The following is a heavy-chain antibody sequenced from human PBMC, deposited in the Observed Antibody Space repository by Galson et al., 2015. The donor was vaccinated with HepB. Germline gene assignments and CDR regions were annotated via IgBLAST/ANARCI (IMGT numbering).Heavy chain of an antibody. CDR3: ARHIIVAAGTVPEYFQH. J-gene: IGHJ1*01. CDR1: GYSFTSYW. CDR2: IDPSDSYT. Sequence: QSGAEVKKPGESLRISCKGSGYSFTSYWISWVRQMPGKGLEWMGRIDPSDSYTNYSPSFQGHVTISADKSISTAYLQWSSLKASETAMYYWARHIIVAAGTVPEYFQHWGQGTLVTVSS. D-gene: IGHD6-13*01. V-gene: IGHV5-10-1*01.